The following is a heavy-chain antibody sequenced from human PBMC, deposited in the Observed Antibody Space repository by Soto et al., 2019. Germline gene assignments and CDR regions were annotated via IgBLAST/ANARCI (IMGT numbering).Heavy chain of an antibody. V-gene: IGHV4-59*01. CDR1: GGSISSYY. J-gene: IGHJ5*02. Sequence: QVQLQESGPGLVKPSETLSLTCTVSGGSISSYYWSWIRQPPGKGLEWIGYIYYSGSTNYNPSLTSRVTISVDTSKNQSSLKLSSVTAADTAVYYCARDYEGSNYHGGIDPWGQGTLVTVSS. D-gene: IGHD4-4*01. CDR3: ARDYEGSNYHGGIDP. CDR2: IYYSGST.